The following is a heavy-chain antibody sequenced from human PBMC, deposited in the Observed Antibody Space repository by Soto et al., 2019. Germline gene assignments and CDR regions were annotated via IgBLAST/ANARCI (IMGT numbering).Heavy chain of an antibody. V-gene: IGHV3-21*01. CDR3: ARDRQAVAGAANDY. Sequence: EVQLVESGGGLVKPGGSLRLSCAASGFTFSSYSMNWVRQAPGKGLEWVSSISSSSSYIYYADSVKGRFTISRDNAKNSLYLQMNSRRAEDTAVYYCARDRQAVAGAANDYWGQGTLVTVSS. J-gene: IGHJ4*02. D-gene: IGHD6-19*01. CDR1: GFTFSSYS. CDR2: ISSSSSYI.